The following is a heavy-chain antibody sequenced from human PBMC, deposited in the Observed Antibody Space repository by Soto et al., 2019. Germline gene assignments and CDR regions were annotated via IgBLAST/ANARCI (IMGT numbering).Heavy chain of an antibody. D-gene: IGHD4-4*01. Sequence: GGTLRRSGVASGFTFSSYEMNWVRQAPGKGLEWVSYISSSGSTIYYADSVKGRFTISRDNAKNSLYLQMNSLRAEDTAVYYCARSIHDYSNPRFWGMDVWGQGTTVTVSS. J-gene: IGHJ6*02. CDR1: GFTFSSYE. CDR2: ISSSGSTI. V-gene: IGHV3-48*03. CDR3: ARSIHDYSNPRFWGMDV.